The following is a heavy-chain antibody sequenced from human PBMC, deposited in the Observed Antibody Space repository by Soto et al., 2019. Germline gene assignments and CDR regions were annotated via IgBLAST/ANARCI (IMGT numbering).Heavy chain of an antibody. Sequence: SETLSLTCAVYGGSFSGYYWSWIRQPPGKGLEWIGEINHSGSTNYNPSLKSRVTISVDTSKNQFSLKLSSVTAADTAVYYCASLPPVKTRYYYYGMDVWGQGTTVT. D-gene: IGHD4-17*01. CDR3: ASLPPVKTRYYYYGMDV. J-gene: IGHJ6*02. V-gene: IGHV4-34*01. CDR1: GGSFSGYY. CDR2: INHSGST.